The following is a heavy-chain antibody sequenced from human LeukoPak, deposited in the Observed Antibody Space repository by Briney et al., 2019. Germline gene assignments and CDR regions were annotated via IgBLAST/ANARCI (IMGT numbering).Heavy chain of an antibody. CDR3: ARAPAYDILTGYYTPTTTFDY. Sequence: ASLKVSCKASGGTFSSYAISWVRQAPGQGLEWMGGIIPIFGTANYAQKFQGRVTITADKSTSTAYMELSSLRSEDTAVYYCARAPAYDILTGYYTPTTTFDYWGQGTLVTVSS. J-gene: IGHJ4*02. CDR2: IIPIFGTA. V-gene: IGHV1-69*06. D-gene: IGHD3-9*01. CDR1: GGTFSSYA.